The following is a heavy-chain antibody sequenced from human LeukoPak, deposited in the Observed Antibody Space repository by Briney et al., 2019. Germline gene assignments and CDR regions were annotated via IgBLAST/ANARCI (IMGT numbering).Heavy chain of an antibody. CDR3: ARGRGRARYQSWFDP. Sequence: ASVKVSCKASGYTFTSYDINWVRQAPGQGLEWMGWMNPNSGNTGYAQKFQGRVTMTRNTSISTAYMELSSLRSEDTAVYYCARGRGRARYQSWFDPWGQGTLVTVSS. J-gene: IGHJ5*02. CDR2: MNPNSGNT. D-gene: IGHD3-16*01. V-gene: IGHV1-8*01. CDR1: GYTFTSYD.